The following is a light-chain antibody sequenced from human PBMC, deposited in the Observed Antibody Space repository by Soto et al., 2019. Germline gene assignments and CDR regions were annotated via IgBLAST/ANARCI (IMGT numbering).Light chain of an antibody. Sequence: EIVLTQSPATLSVSLGDSATLSCRASQSVSLSLAWYQMRPGQPPRLLIYGASTRATDIPARFSGSGSGTDFTLTISSLEPEDFAVYYCQQYNNWPRTFGQGTKVDI. CDR3: QQYNNWPRT. V-gene: IGKV3-15*01. CDR1: QSVSLS. CDR2: GAS. J-gene: IGKJ1*01.